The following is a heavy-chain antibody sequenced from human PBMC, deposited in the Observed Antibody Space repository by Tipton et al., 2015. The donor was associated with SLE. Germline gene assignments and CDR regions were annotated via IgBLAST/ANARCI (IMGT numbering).Heavy chain of an antibody. D-gene: IGHD3-10*01. J-gene: IGHJ5*02. CDR1: GGSISSYY. V-gene: IGHV4-59*01. Sequence: LRLSCTVSGGSISSYYWSWIRQPPGKGLEWIGYIYYSGSTNYNPSLKSRVTISVDTSKNQFSLKLSPVTAADTAVYYCARGTMIRGVLNWFDPWGQGTLVTVSS. CDR2: IYYSGST. CDR3: ARGTMIRGVLNWFDP.